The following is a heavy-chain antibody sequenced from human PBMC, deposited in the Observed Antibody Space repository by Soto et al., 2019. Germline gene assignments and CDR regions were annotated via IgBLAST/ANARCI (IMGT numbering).Heavy chain of an antibody. J-gene: IGHJ4*02. D-gene: IGHD3-3*01. CDR1: GGSISSGGYY. V-gene: IGHV4-31*03. CDR2: IYYSGST. CDR3: ARDVFGVVTHYYFDY. Sequence: QVQLQESGPGLVKPSQTLSLTCTVSGGSISSGGYYWSWIRQHPGKGLEWIGYIYYSGSTYYNPSRKSRVTISVDTSKNQFSLKLSSVTAADTSVYYCARDVFGVVTHYYFDYWGQGTLVTVSS.